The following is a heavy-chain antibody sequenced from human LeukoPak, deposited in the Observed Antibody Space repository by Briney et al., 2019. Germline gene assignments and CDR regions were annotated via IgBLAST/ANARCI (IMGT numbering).Heavy chain of an antibody. CDR2: ISAYNGNT. J-gene: IGHJ4*02. Sequence: ASVKVSCKASGYTFTSYGISWVRQAPGQGLEWMGWISAYNGNTDYAQKLQGRVTMTTDTSTSTAYMELRSLRSDDTAVYYCARVAVDIVVVPAAHDYWGQGTLVTVSS. D-gene: IGHD2-2*03. CDR3: ARVAVDIVVVPAAHDY. CDR1: GYTFTSYG. V-gene: IGHV1-18*04.